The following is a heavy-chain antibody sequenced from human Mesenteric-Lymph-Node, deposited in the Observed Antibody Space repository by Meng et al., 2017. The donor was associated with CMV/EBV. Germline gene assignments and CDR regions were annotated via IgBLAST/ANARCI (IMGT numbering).Heavy chain of an antibody. J-gene: IGHJ4*02. CDR3: ARGSSYDILTGYFDY. V-gene: IGHV4-34*01. CDR1: GGSFSGYY. CDR2: INHSGST. Sequence: QRLLHPLSSGLLKPSESLSVTCAVYGGSFSGYYWNWIRQSPEKGLEWIGEINHSGSTTYNPSFTSRIIISVDTSTNQISLNMSSVTAADTAVYYCARGSSYDILTGYFDYWGQGALVTVSS. D-gene: IGHD3-9*01.